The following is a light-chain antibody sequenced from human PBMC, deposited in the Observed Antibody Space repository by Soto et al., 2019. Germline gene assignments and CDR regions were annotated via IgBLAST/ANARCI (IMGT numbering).Light chain of an antibody. CDR2: GAS. Sequence: ESLMTQSPFTLSVSPGERATLSCRASQSINSNLAWYQQKPGQAPRLLIYGASTRATGIPSSFSGNGSGTEFTLTVSSLQPEDFAVYYCQQYNSWPFTFGPGTKVDIK. CDR1: QSINSN. V-gene: IGKV3-15*01. J-gene: IGKJ3*01. CDR3: QQYNSWPFT.